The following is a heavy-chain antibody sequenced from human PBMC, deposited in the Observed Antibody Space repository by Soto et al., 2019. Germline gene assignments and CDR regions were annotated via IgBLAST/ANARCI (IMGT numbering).Heavy chain of an antibody. V-gene: IGHV3-15*01. CDR1: GFTFSNAW. CDR3: TTDSKGTKKTTVTTIGY. Sequence: GGSLRLSCAASGFTFSNAWMSWVRQAPGKGLEWVGRIKSKTDGGTTDYAAPVKGRFTISRDDSKNKLYLQMNSMKIEDTAVYYCTTDSKGTKKTTVTTIGYWGQGTLVTVSS. D-gene: IGHD4-4*01. J-gene: IGHJ4*02. CDR2: IKSKTDGGTT.